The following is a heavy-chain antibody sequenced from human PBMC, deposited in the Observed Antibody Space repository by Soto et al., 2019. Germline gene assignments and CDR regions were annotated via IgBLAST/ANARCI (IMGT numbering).Heavy chain of an antibody. Sequence: GGSLRLSCAASGFTFSSYGMHWVRQAPGKGLEWVAVIWYDGSNKYYADSVKGRFTISRDNSKNTLYLQMNSLRAEDTAVYYCARDAPYSNYVGSFDPWGQGTLVTLSS. CDR3: ARDAPYSNYVGSFDP. V-gene: IGHV3-33*01. D-gene: IGHD4-4*01. J-gene: IGHJ5*02. CDR2: IWYDGSNK. CDR1: GFTFSSYG.